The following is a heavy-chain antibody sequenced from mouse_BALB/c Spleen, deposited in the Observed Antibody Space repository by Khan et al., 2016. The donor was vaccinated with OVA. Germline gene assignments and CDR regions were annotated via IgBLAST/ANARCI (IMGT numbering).Heavy chain of an antibody. D-gene: IGHD2-1*01. V-gene: IGHV9-3-1*01. J-gene: IGHJ3*01. CDR3: ARSNGNYWFAY. Sequence: QIQLVQSGPELKKPGETVKISCKASGYTFTNYGMNWVKQAPGKGLQWMGWINTYTGEPTSADAFKGRFAFSLETSASTAYLQINNLKNEDTATYFCARSNGNYWFAYWGQGTLVTVSA. CDR1: GYTFTNYG. CDR2: INTYTGEP.